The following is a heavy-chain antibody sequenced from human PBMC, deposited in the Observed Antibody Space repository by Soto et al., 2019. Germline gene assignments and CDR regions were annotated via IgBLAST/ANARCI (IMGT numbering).Heavy chain of an antibody. J-gene: IGHJ5*02. D-gene: IGHD3-9*01. V-gene: IGHV4-30-2*01. CDR2: LYHSGSN. Sequence: QPQESGLGLVEPSQTLSLTRPVPGGPLNRWGYFWGLVRPAPREGPGWVGYLYHSGSNYYNPSLKSRVTISVDRSKNQFSLKLSSVTAADTAVYYCARQAGYDILTGYEAWFDPWGQGTLVTVSS. CDR3: ARQAGYDILTGYEAWFDP. CDR1: GGPLNRWGYF.